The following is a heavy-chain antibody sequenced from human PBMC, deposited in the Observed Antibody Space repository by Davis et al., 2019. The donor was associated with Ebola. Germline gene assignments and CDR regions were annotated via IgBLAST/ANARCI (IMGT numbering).Heavy chain of an antibody. V-gene: IGHV3-21*01. J-gene: IGHJ6*03. Sequence: GESLKISCAASGFTFSSYSMNWVRQAPGKGLEWVSSISSSSSYIYYADSVKGRFTISRDNAKNSLYLQMNSLRAEDTAVYYCARSITRYGDHRRPPYYMDVWGKGTTVTVSS. CDR3: ARSITRYGDHRRPPYYMDV. CDR2: ISSSSSYI. CDR1: GFTFSSYS. D-gene: IGHD4-17*01.